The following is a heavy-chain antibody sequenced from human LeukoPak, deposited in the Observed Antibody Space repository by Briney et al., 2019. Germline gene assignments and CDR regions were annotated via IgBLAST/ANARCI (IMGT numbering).Heavy chain of an antibody. D-gene: IGHD3-3*01. CDR2: MNPNSGNT. V-gene: IGHV1-8*03. CDR1: GYTFTSYD. CDR3: ARAVMANYDFWSGYYPHYYYYMDV. J-gene: IGHJ6*03. Sequence: ASVKVSCKASGYTFTSYDINWVRQATGQGLEWMGWMNPNSGNTGYAQKFQGRVTITTDTSTSTAYMELRSLRSDDTAVYYCARAVMANYDFWSGYYPHYYYYMDVWGKGTTVTVSS.